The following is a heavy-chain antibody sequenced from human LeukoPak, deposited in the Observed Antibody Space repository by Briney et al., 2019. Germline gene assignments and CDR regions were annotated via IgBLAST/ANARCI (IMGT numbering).Heavy chain of an antibody. J-gene: IGHJ4*02. CDR3: ARACIGSIWTAFDY. D-gene: IGHD6-13*01. V-gene: IGHV4-59*01. CDR1: GGSISSYY. CDR2: IYYSGST. Sequence: LSETLSLTCTVSGGSISSYYWSWLRQPPGKGLEWVGYIYYSGSTNHKPSLKSRVTISVGTSKNQFSLKLSSVTAADTAVYYCARACIGSIWTAFDYWGQGTLVSVSS.